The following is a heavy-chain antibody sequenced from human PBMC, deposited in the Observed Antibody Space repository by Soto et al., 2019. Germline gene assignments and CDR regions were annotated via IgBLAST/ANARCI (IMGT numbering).Heavy chain of an antibody. J-gene: IGHJ4*02. Sequence: ASVKVSCKTSGGTFSSYAITWVRQAPGQGLEWMGGIIPIFDTANYAQKFQGRVTITADKSTSTAYMELRSLRSEDTAVYYCATNAVFARVNSFLHYCGRGTLVTVSS. D-gene: IGHD3-10*01. CDR1: GGTFSSYA. CDR2: IIPIFDTA. CDR3: ATNAVFARVNSFLHY. V-gene: IGHV1-69*06.